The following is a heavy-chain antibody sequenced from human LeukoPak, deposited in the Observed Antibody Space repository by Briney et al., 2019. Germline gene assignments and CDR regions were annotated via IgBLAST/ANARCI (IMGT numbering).Heavy chain of an antibody. CDR1: GGSLSSSY. CDR3: ARSLRPLYYYYYMDV. CDR2: ISNSGST. Sequence: SETLSLTFAVSGGSLSSSYWSWIRQPPGKGLEWIGYISNSGSTSYNASLKSRVTISADTSKKQFSLKLSSVTAADTAVYYCARSLRPLYYYYYMDVWGKGTTVTVSS. V-gene: IGHV4-59*01. D-gene: IGHD4-17*01. J-gene: IGHJ6*03.